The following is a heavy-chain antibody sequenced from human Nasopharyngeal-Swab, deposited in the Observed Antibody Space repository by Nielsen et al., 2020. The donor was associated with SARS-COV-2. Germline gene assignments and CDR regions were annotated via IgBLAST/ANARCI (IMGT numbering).Heavy chain of an antibody. J-gene: IGHJ4*02. CDR2: INPNSGGT. Sequence: WVRQAPGQGLEWMGWINPNSGGTNYAQKFQGRVTMTRDTSINTAYMELSRLRSDDTAVYYCARAPEMATIMGDFWGQGTQVTVSP. V-gene: IGHV1-2*02. D-gene: IGHD5-24*01. CDR3: ARAPEMATIMGDF.